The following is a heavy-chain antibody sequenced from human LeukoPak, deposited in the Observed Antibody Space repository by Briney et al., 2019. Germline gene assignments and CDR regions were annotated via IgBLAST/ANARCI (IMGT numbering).Heavy chain of an antibody. Sequence: TGGSLRLSCAASAFTFSSYGMHWVRQAPGKGLEWVAVISYDGSNKYYADSVKGRFTISRDNSKNTLYLQMNSLTAEDTALYYCAKDWGHTRMYYYYYMDVWGKGTTVTVSS. CDR1: AFTFSSYG. V-gene: IGHV3-30*18. J-gene: IGHJ6*03. CDR2: ISYDGSNK. D-gene: IGHD3-16*01. CDR3: AKDWGHTRMYYYYYMDV.